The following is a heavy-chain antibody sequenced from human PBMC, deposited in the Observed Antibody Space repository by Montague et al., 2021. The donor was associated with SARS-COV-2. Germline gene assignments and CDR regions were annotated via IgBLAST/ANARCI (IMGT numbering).Heavy chain of an antibody. V-gene: IGHV4-39*07. CDR3: VAGGASAKAGAY. J-gene: IGHJ4*02. CDR1: GGSIANSHQY. D-gene: IGHD3-16*01. Sequence: SETLSLTCTVSGGSIANSHQYWGWVRQPPGKGLEWIGSVLYTGTPYDHPSLTARVTISLDTSKNQFSLKMYSVTAADTATYCCVAGGASAKAGAYWGQGTLVTVSS. CDR2: VLYTGTP.